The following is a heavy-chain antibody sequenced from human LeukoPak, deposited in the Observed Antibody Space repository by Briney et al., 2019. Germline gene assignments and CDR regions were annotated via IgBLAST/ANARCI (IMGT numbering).Heavy chain of an antibody. J-gene: IGHJ5*02. CDR2: ITGGHYAT. D-gene: IGHD4-17*01. CDR1: GFSFSSFA. V-gene: IGHV3-23*01. CDR3: TKDPNGDYIGAFDP. Sequence: GGSLRLSCAASGFSFSSFAMTWVRQAPGKGLEWISSITGGHYATYNTDSVKGRFTISRDNAKNTLYLQMNSLRADDTAIYYCTKDPNGDYIGAFDPWGQGTLVTVSS.